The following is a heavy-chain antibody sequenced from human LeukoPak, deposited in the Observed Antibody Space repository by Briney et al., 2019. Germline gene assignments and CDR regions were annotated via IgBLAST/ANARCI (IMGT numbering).Heavy chain of an antibody. CDR2: IYYSGST. V-gene: IGHV4-30-4*01. CDR1: GGSISSGDYY. D-gene: IGHD3-9*01. CDR3: AMSRGYFDWNNWFDP. J-gene: IGHJ5*02. Sequence: SETLSLTCTVSGGSISSGDYYWSWIRQPPGKGLEWIGYIYYSGSTYYNPSLKSRVTISVDTSKNQFSLKLSSVTAADTAVYYCAMSRGYFDWNNWFDPWGQGTLVTVSS.